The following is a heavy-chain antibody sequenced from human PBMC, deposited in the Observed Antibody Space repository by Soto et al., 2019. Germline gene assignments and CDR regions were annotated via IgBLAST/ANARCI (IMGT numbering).Heavy chain of an antibody. D-gene: IGHD3-22*01. Sequence: SVKISCRASGGTVSSYAISGVRQAPGQGLESMGGIIPIFGTANYAQKFQGRVTITADESTSTAYMELSSLRSEDTAVYYCARDPYNYYDSRGYRYFDYLGQGTLV. CDR2: IIPIFGTA. CDR1: GGTVSSYA. CDR3: ARDPYNYYDSRGYRYFDY. V-gene: IGHV1-69*13. J-gene: IGHJ4*02.